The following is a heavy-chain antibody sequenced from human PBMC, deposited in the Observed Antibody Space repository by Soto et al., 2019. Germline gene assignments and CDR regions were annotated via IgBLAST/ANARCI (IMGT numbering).Heavy chain of an antibody. CDR3: TKGWLDY. V-gene: IGHV3-23*01. J-gene: IGHJ4*02. CDR1: RFTFDNYV. Sequence: EVYLLDSGGDLVQPGGSLRVSCVASRFTFDNYVMSWVRQAPGKGLEWVSSISDSGGSTYYADSVKGRFTISRDNFKNTLHLQMNSLRAEDTAVYYCTKGWLDYWGQGTLVTVSS. CDR2: ISDSGGST. D-gene: IGHD2-15*01.